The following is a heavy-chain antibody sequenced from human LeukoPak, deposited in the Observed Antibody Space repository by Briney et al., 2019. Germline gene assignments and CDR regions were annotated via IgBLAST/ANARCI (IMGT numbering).Heavy chain of an antibody. CDR3: ARGLYSGSYYNWFDP. Sequence: SETLSLTCTVSGGSISSHYWSWIRQPPGKGLEWIGYIYYSGNTNYNPSLKSRVTISVDTSKNQFSLKLSSVTAADTAVYYCARGLYSGSYYNWFDPWGQGTLVTVSS. CDR2: IYYSGNT. D-gene: IGHD1-26*01. V-gene: IGHV4-59*11. CDR1: GGSISSHY. J-gene: IGHJ5*02.